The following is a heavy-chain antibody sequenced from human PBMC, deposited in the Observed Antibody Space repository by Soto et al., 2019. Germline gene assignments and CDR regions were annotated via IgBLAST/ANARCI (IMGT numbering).Heavy chain of an antibody. CDR3: ARDSLLNDYGGNSDY. V-gene: IGHV3-33*01. Sequence: QVQLVESGGGVVQPGRSLRLSCAASGFTFSSYGMHWVRQAPGKGLEWVAVIWYDGSNKYYADSVKGRFTISRDNSKNTLYLQMNSLRAEDTAVYYCARDSLLNDYGGNSDYWGQGTLVTVSS. CDR2: IWYDGSNK. CDR1: GFTFSSYG. J-gene: IGHJ4*02. D-gene: IGHD4-17*01.